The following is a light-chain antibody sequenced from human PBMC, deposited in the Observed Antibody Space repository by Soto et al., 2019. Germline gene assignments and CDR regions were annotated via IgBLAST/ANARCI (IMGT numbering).Light chain of an antibody. CDR3: QQYDNLPLT. CDR2: DGS. Sequence: DIQMTQSPSSLSASVRDRVTITCQASQDIRNSLSWYQQKPGKAPNLLIYDGSTFDTGVPSRFSGGGSGKQFTIIISSQQVEDAATYSCQQYDNLPLTFGGGTKVGIK. CDR1: QDIRNS. J-gene: IGKJ4*01. V-gene: IGKV1-33*01.